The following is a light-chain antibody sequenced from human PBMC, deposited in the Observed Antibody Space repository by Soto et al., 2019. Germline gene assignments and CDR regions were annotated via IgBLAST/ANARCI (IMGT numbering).Light chain of an antibody. V-gene: IGKV1-39*01. CDR2: AAS. CDR3: QQSYNTPRT. Sequence: DIQMTQAPSSLPASVGDRVTITCRASQTIANYLNWYQQRPGKAPNLLISAASTLQSGVPSRFSGSGSGTDFTLTITSLQPEDFATYYCQQSYNTPRTVGQGTKVDSK. J-gene: IGKJ1*01. CDR1: QTIANY.